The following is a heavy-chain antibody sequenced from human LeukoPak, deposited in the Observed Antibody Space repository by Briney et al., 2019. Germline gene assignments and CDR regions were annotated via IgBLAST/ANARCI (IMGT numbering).Heavy chain of an antibody. V-gene: IGHV3-23*01. D-gene: IGHD2-2*01. CDR1: GFTFNSYA. CDR2: ISGNGGST. CDR3: AKDLRVIVVTYYMDV. J-gene: IGHJ6*03. Sequence: GGSLRLSCAASGFTFNSYAMTWVREAPGKGLEWVSSISGNGGSTYYTDSVKGRFTFSMDNSKNTLYLQMNSLRAEDTAAYYCAKDLRVIVVTYYMDVWGKGTTVTVSS.